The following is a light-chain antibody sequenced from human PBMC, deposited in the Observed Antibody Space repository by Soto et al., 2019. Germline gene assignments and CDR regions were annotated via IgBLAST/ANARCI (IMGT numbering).Light chain of an antibody. CDR1: NVGSNS. Sequence: SYELTQPPSVSVAPGQTATIACAGKNVGSNSVHWYHQKPSQAPVLVVFDHSDRPSGIPERFSASKSGNTATLTISPVEAGDEADYYCQVWDSSRHVVFGGGTKVTVL. V-gene: IGLV3-21*02. CDR2: DHS. CDR3: QVWDSSRHVV. J-gene: IGLJ2*01.